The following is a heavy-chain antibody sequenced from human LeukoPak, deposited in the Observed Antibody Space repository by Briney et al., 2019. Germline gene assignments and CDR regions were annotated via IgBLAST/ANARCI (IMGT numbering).Heavy chain of an antibody. CDR3: ARDISSGWYQRSDEFDY. D-gene: IGHD6-19*01. V-gene: IGHV3-21*01. CDR2: ISSSSSYI. J-gene: IGHJ4*02. Sequence: PGGSLRLSCAASGFTFSSYSMNWVRQAPGKGLEWVSSISSSSSYIYYADSVKGRFTISRDNANNSLYLQMNSLRAEDTAVYYCARDISSGWYQRSDEFDYWGQGTLVTVSS. CDR1: GFTFSSYS.